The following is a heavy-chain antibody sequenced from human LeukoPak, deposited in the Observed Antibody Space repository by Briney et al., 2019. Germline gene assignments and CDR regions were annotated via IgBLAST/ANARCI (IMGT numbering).Heavy chain of an antibody. CDR1: GFTFSSYA. J-gene: IGHJ1*01. Sequence: GSLRLSCAASGFTFSSYAMTWVRQAPGKGLEWVSGISSSGGTTYHADSVKGRFTISRDNAKNSLYLQMNSLRAEDTAVYYCARDRSDFQHWGQGTLVTVSS. D-gene: IGHD3-3*01. CDR2: ISSSGGTT. V-gene: IGHV3-23*01. CDR3: ARDRSDFQH.